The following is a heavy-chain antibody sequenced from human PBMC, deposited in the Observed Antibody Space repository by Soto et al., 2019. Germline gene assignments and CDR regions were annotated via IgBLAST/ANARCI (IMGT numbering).Heavy chain of an antibody. D-gene: IGHD3-22*01. V-gene: IGHV3-23*01. Sequence: GGSLRLSCAASGLTFSSYAMSWVRQAPGKGLEWVSVISGSGTTTYYADSVKGRFTISRDSSKNTLYRQMNSLRAEDTAVYYCAKMFGGHYYDSSGPRAAFDIWGQGTMVTVS. J-gene: IGHJ3*02. CDR2: ISGSGTTT. CDR1: GLTFSSYA. CDR3: AKMFGGHYYDSSGPRAAFDI.